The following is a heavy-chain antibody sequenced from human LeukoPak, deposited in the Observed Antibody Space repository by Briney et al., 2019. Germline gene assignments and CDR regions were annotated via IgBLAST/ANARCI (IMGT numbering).Heavy chain of an antibody. CDR2: IYYSGST. CDR3: ASCIARSDYDSSGFKFDY. CDR1: GGSISSGGYY. Sequence: SQTLSLTCTVSGGSISSGGYYWSWIRQHPGKGLEWIGYIYYSGSTYYNPSLKSRVTISVDTSKNQFSLKLSSVTAADTAVYYCASCIARSDYDSSGFKFDYWGQGTLVTVSS. D-gene: IGHD3-22*01. V-gene: IGHV4-31*03. J-gene: IGHJ4*02.